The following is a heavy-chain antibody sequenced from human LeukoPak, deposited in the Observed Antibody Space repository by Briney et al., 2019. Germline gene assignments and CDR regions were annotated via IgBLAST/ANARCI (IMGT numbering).Heavy chain of an antibody. CDR2: ISYDGSNK. Sequence: GGSLRLSCVASGFTVSSNYMSWVRQAPGKGLEWVSVISYDGSNKYYADSVKGRFTISRDNSKNTLYLQMNSLRAEDTAVYYCARGGGVVVPAAAIDYWGQGTLVTVSS. CDR1: GFTVSSNY. CDR3: ARGGGVVVPAAAIDY. D-gene: IGHD2-2*01. J-gene: IGHJ4*02. V-gene: IGHV3-30*01.